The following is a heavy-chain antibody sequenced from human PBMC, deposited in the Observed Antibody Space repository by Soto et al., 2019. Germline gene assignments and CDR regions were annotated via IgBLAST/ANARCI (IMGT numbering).Heavy chain of an antibody. V-gene: IGHV1-2*02. J-gene: IGHJ6*02. CDR3: ASDRQVLRFLEWSPPGGMDV. Sequence: ASVKVSCKASGYTFTGYYMHWVRQAPGQGLEWMGWINPNSGGTNYAQKFQGRVTMTRDTSISTAYMELSRLRSDDTAVYYCASDRQVLRFLEWSPPGGMDVWGQGTTVTVSS. D-gene: IGHD3-3*01. CDR1: GYTFTGYY. CDR2: INPNSGGT.